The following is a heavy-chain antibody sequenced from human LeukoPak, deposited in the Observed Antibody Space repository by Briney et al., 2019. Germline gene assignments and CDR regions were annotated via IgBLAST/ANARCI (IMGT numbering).Heavy chain of an antibody. Sequence: ASVKVSCKASGYTFTDYYMHWVRQAPGQGLEWMGWIHPYSGGTNYAQKFQGRVTMTRDTSISTAYMELSTLRSDDTVVYFCARACTSGCSDLDYWGQGTLVTVSS. CDR1: GYTFTDYY. V-gene: IGHV1-2*02. CDR3: ARACTSGCSDLDY. J-gene: IGHJ4*02. CDR2: IHPYSGGT. D-gene: IGHD6-19*01.